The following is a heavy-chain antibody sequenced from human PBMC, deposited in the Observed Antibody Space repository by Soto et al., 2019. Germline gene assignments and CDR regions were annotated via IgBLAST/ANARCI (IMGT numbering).Heavy chain of an antibody. J-gene: IGHJ4*02. CDR1: GFTVNSNY. D-gene: IGHD6-13*01. CDR2: IYTGGST. CDR3: AREGGSSWYAYYFDY. V-gene: IGHV3-66*01. Sequence: GGSLRLSCAASGFTVNSNYMSWVRQAPGKGLEWASVIYTGGSTYYADSVKGRFTVSRDNSKNTLYLQMNSLRAEDTAVYFCAREGGSSWYAYYFDYWGQGTLVTVSS.